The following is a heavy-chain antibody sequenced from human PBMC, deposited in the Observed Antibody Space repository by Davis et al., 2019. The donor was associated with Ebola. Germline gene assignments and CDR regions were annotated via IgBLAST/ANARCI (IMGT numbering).Heavy chain of an antibody. J-gene: IGHJ6*02. D-gene: IGHD6-6*01. CDR3: ARFRYSSSSLRYYYYGMDV. CDR2: IYHSGST. V-gene: IGHV4-4*02. CDR1: GGSISSSNW. Sequence: SETLSLTCGVSGGSISSSNWWSWVRQPPGKGLEWIGEIYHSGSTNYNPSLKSRVTISVDTSKNQFSLKLSSETAADTAVYYCARFRYSSSSLRYYYYGMDVWGQGTTVTVSS.